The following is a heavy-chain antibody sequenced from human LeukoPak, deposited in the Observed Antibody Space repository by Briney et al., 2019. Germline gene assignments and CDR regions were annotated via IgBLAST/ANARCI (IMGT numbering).Heavy chain of an antibody. Sequence: PSETLSLTCTVSGGSISSGSYYWGWIRQPPGKGLEWIGSIYCSGSTYYNPSLKSRVTISVDTSKNQFSLKLSSVTAADTAVYYCAREYSSSSDYWGQGTLVTVSS. V-gene: IGHV4-39*02. D-gene: IGHD6-6*01. CDR3: AREYSSSSDY. CDR2: IYCSGST. J-gene: IGHJ4*02. CDR1: GGSISSGSYY.